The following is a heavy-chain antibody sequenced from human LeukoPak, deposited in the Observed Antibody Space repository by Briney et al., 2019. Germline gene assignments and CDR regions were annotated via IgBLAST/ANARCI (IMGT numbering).Heavy chain of an antibody. D-gene: IGHD3-9*01. CDR1: GFTFSSYS. V-gene: IGHV3-21*01. CDR3: AREVLTGYYSYYYYYYMDV. J-gene: IGHJ6*03. CDR2: ISSSSSYI. Sequence: GGSPRLSCAASGFTFSSYSMNWVRQAPGKGLEWVSSISSSSSYIYYADSVKGRFTISRDNAKNSLYLQMNSLRAEDTAVYYCAREVLTGYYSYYYYYYMDVWGKGTTVTVSS.